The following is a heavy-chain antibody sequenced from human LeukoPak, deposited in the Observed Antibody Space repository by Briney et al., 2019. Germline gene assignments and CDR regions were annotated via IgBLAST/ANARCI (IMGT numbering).Heavy chain of an antibody. CDR3: AKGIAVAGSFQDY. CDR2: IRYDGSNK. Sequence: PRGSLRLSCAASGFTFSSYGMHWVRQAPGKGLEWVAFIRYDGSNKYYADSVKGRFTISRDNSKNTLYLQMNSLRAEDTAVYYCAKGIAVAGSFQDYWGQGTLVTVSS. V-gene: IGHV3-30*02. D-gene: IGHD6-19*01. J-gene: IGHJ4*02. CDR1: GFTFSSYG.